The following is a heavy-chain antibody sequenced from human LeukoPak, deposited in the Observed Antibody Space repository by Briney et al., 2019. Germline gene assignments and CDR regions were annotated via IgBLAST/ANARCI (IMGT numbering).Heavy chain of an antibody. CDR2: INPNSGDT. CDR3: ARDWRGSYFPDF. J-gene: IGHJ4*02. CDR1: GYTFITYY. Sequence: ASVKVSCKASGYTFITYYIHWVRQAPGQGLEWMGWINPNSGDTNYAQKFQGRVTMTRDTSISTAYMELSRLTSDDTAVYYCARDWRGSYFPDFWGQGTLVTVSS. V-gene: IGHV1-2*02. D-gene: IGHD1-26*01.